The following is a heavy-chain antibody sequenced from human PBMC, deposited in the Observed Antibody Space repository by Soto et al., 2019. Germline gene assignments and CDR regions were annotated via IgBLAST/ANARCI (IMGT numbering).Heavy chain of an antibody. Sequence: EVQLVESGGGLVQPGGSLRHSCVASGFTFSNYWMYWVRQAPGEGLVWVSRINSDGSVSSYADSVKGRLTISRDNVKNTLYLQMDSLRAEATAVYYCARGDCVGGTCYSLAGAFYYYMDVWGKGTTVTVFS. J-gene: IGHJ6*03. V-gene: IGHV3-74*01. CDR3: ARGDCVGGTCYSLAGAFYYYMDV. CDR1: GFTFSNYW. D-gene: IGHD2-15*01. CDR2: INSDGSVS.